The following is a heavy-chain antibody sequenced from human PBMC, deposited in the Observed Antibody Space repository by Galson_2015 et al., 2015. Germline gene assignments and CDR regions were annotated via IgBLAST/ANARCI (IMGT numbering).Heavy chain of an antibody. J-gene: IGHJ3*02. D-gene: IGHD1-26*01. CDR1: GFTFSSYW. V-gene: IGHV3-74*01. Sequence: SLRLSCAASGFTFSSYWMHWVRQAPGKGLVWVSRINSDGSSTSYADSVKGRFTISRDNAKNTLYLQMNSLRAEDTAVYYCASDSGSYSDAFDIWGQGTMVTVSS. CDR3: ASDSGSYSDAFDI. CDR2: INSDGSST.